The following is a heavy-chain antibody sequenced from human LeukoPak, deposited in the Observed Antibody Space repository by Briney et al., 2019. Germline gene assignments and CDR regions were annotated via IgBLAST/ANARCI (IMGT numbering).Heavy chain of an antibody. V-gene: IGHV4-34*01. CDR3: ARDNRYYDILTGYQDDAFDI. D-gene: IGHD3-9*01. Sequence: SETLSLTCAVYGGSFSGYYWNWIRQPPGKGLEWIGEITRSGSTNYNPSLKSRVTISVDTSKNQFSLRLTSVTAADTAVYYCARDNRYYDILTGYQDDAFDIWGQGTMVTVSS. CDR2: ITRSGST. J-gene: IGHJ3*02. CDR1: GGSFSGYY.